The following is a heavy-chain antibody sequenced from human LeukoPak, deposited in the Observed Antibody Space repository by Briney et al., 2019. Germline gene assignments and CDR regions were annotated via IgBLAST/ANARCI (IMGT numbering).Heavy chain of an antibody. CDR2: ISSSSSYI. D-gene: IGHD6-19*01. J-gene: IGHJ6*03. V-gene: IGHV3-21*01. CDR1: GFTFSSYS. CDR3: SRDSSGWFYYMDV. Sequence: PGGSLRLSCAASGFTFSSYSMNWVRQAPGKGLEWVSSISSSSSYIYYADSVKGRFTISRDNAKNSLYLQMNSLRAEDTPVYYLSRDSSGWFYYMDVWGKGTTVTVSS.